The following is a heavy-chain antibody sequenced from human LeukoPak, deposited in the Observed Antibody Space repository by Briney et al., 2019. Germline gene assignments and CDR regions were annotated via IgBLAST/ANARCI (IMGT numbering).Heavy chain of an antibody. V-gene: IGHV3-7*04. CDR3: PREIAAAGI. Sequence: GGSLRLSCAASGFTFSNYWMSWVRQAPGKGLEWVANIKQDGSEKYYVDSVKGRFTISRDNARNSLYLQMNSLRAEDTAVYYCPREIAAAGIWGQGTLVTVSS. D-gene: IGHD6-13*01. CDR1: GFTFSNYW. CDR2: IKQDGSEK. J-gene: IGHJ4*02.